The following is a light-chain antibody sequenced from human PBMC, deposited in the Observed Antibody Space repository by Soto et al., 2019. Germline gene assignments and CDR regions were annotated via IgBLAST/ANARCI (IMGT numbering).Light chain of an antibody. CDR2: DAS. Sequence: EIVLTQSPATLSLSPGERATLSCRASQSVGNWLFWYQQKRGQAPRLLIYDASSRAAGVPERFSASGSGTDFTLTISSLGPEDFTVYYCQQHSNWPLTFGGGTKVEIK. V-gene: IGKV3-11*01. J-gene: IGKJ4*01. CDR3: QQHSNWPLT. CDR1: QSVGNW.